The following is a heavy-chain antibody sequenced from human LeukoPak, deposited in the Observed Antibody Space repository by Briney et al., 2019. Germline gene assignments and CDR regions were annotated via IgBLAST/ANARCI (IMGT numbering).Heavy chain of an antibody. Sequence: ASVKVSCKASGYTFTSYYMHWVRQAPGQGLEWMGWINPNSGGTNYAQKFQGRVTMTRDTSISTAYMELRSLRSDDTAVYYCARDNYYDSSGYYSYWGQGTLVTVSS. D-gene: IGHD3-22*01. CDR1: GYTFTSYY. CDR2: INPNSGGT. J-gene: IGHJ4*02. V-gene: IGHV1-2*02. CDR3: ARDNYYDSSGYYSY.